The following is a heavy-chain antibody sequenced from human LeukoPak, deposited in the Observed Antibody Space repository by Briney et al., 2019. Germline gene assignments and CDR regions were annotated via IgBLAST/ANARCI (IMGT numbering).Heavy chain of an antibody. J-gene: IGHJ4*02. CDR2: INHSGTT. Sequence: PSETLSLTCTVSGDSISNSGYYWDWTRQSTGKGLEWIGSINHSGTTYYEPSLKSRVTISVDASKNQFSLKLSSVTAADTTIYYCARKKLVARGYLDFWGRGIPVTVSS. CDR1: GDSISNSGYY. V-gene: IGHV4-39*01. CDR3: ARKKLVARGYLDF. D-gene: IGHD6-13*01.